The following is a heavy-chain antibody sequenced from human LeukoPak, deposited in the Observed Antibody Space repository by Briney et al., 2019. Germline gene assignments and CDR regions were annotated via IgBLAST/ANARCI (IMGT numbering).Heavy chain of an antibody. Sequence: GESLKISCRGSGYSFTTYWISWVRQMPGKGLEWMGRIDPSDSYTNYSPSFQGHVTISGDKSISTAYLQWSSLKASDTATYYCARHTGDAFDIWGQGTMVTVSS. CDR2: IDPSDSYT. J-gene: IGHJ3*02. CDR1: GYSFTTYW. CDR3: ARHTGDAFDI. V-gene: IGHV5-10-1*01. D-gene: IGHD4-17*01.